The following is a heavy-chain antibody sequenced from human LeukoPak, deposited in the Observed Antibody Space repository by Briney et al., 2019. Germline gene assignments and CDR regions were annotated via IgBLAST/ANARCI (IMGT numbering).Heavy chain of an antibody. CDR3: ATDVTGSEDR. J-gene: IGHJ5*02. D-gene: IGHD6-25*01. CDR2: MDTDGRTT. V-gene: IGHV3-74*01. Sequence: GGSLRLSFVVSGFPFGNFLMHWVRQVPGKGLVWVARMDTDGRTTDYADSVKGRFTISRDNARNTLYLQMRGLRADDTALYYCATDVTGSEDRWGQGTLVTVSS. CDR1: GFPFGNFL.